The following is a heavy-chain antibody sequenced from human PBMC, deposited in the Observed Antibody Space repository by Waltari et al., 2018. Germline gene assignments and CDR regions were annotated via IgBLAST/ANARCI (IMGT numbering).Heavy chain of an antibody. V-gene: IGHV4-31*03. CDR2: IDHRGST. Sequence: QVQLQESGPGLVKPSQTLSLTCTVSGGSISSGGYYWSWIRQHPGKGLEWIGYIDHRGSTAANPSLKSRGTISVDTSKNQFSLKLSSVTAADTALYYCARDRGMVRGVDTDYYYYGMDVWGQGTTVTVSS. CDR3: ARDRGMVRGVDTDYYYYGMDV. J-gene: IGHJ6*02. D-gene: IGHD3-10*01. CDR1: GGSISSGGYY.